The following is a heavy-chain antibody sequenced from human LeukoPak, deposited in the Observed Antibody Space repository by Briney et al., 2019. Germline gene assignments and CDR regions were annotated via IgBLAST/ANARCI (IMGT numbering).Heavy chain of an antibody. CDR3: AKSNGYGLVDI. CDR2: VFTSGIISGNT. J-gene: IGHJ3*02. V-gene: IGHV4-4*07. Sequence: SETLSLTCTVSGGSTSSYYWSWIRQPPGKGLEWIGRVFTSGIISGNTNYNPSLKSRVTMSVDTSKNQFSLKLTSVTAADTAVYYCAKSNGYGLVDIWGQGTMVTVSS. D-gene: IGHD3-10*01. CDR1: GGSTSSYY.